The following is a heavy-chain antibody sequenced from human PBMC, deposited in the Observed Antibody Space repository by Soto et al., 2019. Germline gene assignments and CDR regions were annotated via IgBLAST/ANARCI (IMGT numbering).Heavy chain of an antibody. J-gene: IGHJ6*01. D-gene: IGHD3-10*01. CDR2: IGAYNGNT. CDR1: GYTFNSFG. V-gene: IGHV1-18*01. CDR3: ARQHIADATFGRDYYGMDV. Sequence: QVQLVQSGAEVKKPGASVKVSCKASGYTFNSFGISWVRQAPGQGLEWLGWIGAYNGNTNYAQKFQGRVTMTTDTSTSTAYIELRSLTADYTAFYYCARQHIADATFGRDYYGMDVWCQGATVTVSS.